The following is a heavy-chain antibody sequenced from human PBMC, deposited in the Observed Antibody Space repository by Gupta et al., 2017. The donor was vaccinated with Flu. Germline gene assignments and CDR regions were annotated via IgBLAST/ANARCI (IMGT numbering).Heavy chain of an antibody. CDR1: GFTFSNAW. D-gene: IGHD3-3*01. J-gene: IGHJ4*02. Sequence: EVQLVESGGGLVKPGGSLRLSCAASGFTFSNAWLSWVRQAPGKGPEWVGRIKSKTEGGTTDYAAPVKGRFTISRDDSKNTLYLQMNSLKTEDTAVYYCTYTYYDFWSGYYPFDYWGQGTLVTVSS. CDR2: IKSKTEGGTT. V-gene: IGHV3-15*01. CDR3: TYTYYDFWSGYYPFDY.